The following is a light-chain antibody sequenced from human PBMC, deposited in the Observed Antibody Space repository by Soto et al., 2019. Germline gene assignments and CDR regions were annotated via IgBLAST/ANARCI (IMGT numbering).Light chain of an antibody. CDR1: QNIYSN. CDR2: RAS. Sequence: IVISHSPATLSVSTGERATLSCRASQNIYSNVAWYQQRPGQAPRLLIYRASTRAPGIPARFSGSGSGTEFTLTISSLQSEDFAVYYCQQRSNWPPLTFGGGTKVDIK. CDR3: QQRSNWPPLT. J-gene: IGKJ4*01. V-gene: IGKV3-15*01.